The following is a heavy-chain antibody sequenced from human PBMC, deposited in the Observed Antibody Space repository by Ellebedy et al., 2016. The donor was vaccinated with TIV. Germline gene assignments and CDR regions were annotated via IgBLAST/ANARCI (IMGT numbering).Heavy chain of an antibody. CDR2: IVAVFGTT. CDR3: ARYSGYHFRGNYFDY. V-gene: IGHV1-69*13. J-gene: IGHJ4*02. Sequence: SVKVSCKASGGIFRSNAFSWVRQAPGQGLEWMGGIVAVFGTTTYAQKFQGRVPITADESTSTVYMELSSLTADDTAAYYCARYSGYHFRGNYFDYWGQGTLVTVSS. D-gene: IGHD5-12*01. CDR1: GGIFRSNA.